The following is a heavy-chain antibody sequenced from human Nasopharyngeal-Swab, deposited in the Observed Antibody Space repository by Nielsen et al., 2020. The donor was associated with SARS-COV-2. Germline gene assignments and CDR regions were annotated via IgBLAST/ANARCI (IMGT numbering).Heavy chain of an antibody. J-gene: IGHJ5*02. CDR2: IYPGDSDT. V-gene: IGHV5-51*01. CDR1: VYSFISYW. Sequence: KVTCKGCVYSFISYWIGWVRQMPGKGLEWMGIIYPGDSDTRYSPSFQGQVTISADKSISTAYLQWSSLKASDTAMYYCARVFVVVPAAIGLSGWFDPWGQGTLVTVSS. D-gene: IGHD2-2*01. CDR3: ARVFVVVPAAIGLSGWFDP.